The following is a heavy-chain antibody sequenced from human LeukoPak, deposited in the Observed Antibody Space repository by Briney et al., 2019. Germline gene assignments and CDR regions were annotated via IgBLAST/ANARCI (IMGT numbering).Heavy chain of an antibody. Sequence: PGGSLRLSCSASGFTFSGYAMHWVRQAPGKGLEYVSAISSSGGSTHYADSVKGRFTISRDNSKNTLHLQMSSLRTEDKAVYYCVKDHGYSSGWYVRGFDYWGQGTLVTVSS. J-gene: IGHJ4*02. V-gene: IGHV3-64D*06. CDR2: ISSSGGST. D-gene: IGHD6-19*01. CDR1: GFTFSGYA. CDR3: VKDHGYSSGWYVRGFDY.